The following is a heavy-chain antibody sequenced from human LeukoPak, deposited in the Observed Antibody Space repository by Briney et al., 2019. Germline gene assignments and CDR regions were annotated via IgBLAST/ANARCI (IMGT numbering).Heavy chain of an antibody. Sequence: GGSLRLSCAASGFTFSSYGMHWVRQAPGKGLEWVAVIWYDGSNKYYADSVKGRFTISRDNSKNTLYLQMNSLRAEDTAVYYCARHAHSRGEDYWGQGTLVTVSS. V-gene: IGHV3-33*01. D-gene: IGHD3-10*01. CDR2: IWYDGSNK. CDR1: GFTFSSYG. J-gene: IGHJ4*02. CDR3: ARHAHSRGEDY.